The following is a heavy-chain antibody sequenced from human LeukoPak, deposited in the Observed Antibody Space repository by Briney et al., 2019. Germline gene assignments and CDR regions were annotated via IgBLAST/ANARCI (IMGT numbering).Heavy chain of an antibody. CDR1: GFTFSSYA. V-gene: IGHV3-23*01. CDR3: TRLRGEKASGDY. Sequence: GGSLRLSCAASGFTFSSYAMSWVRQAPGKGLEWVSAISGSGGSTYYADSVKGWFTISRDNSKNTLYLQMNSLRAEDTAVYYCTRLRGEKASGDYWGQGTLVTVSS. J-gene: IGHJ4*02. CDR2: ISGSGGST. D-gene: IGHD2-21*02.